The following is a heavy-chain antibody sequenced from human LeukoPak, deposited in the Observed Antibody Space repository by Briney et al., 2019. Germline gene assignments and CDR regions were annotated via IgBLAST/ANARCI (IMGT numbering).Heavy chain of an antibody. V-gene: IGHV3-23*01. CDR1: GFTFSTYG. Sequence: TGGSLRLSCAASGFTFSTYGMSWVRQAPGKGLEWVSSISGSGGSTYYADSVKGRFTISRDNSKNTLYLQMNSLRAEDTAVYYCAKDLVTGSLDYWGQGTLVTVSS. CDR3: AKDLVTGSLDY. J-gene: IGHJ4*02. D-gene: IGHD3-10*01. CDR2: ISGSGGST.